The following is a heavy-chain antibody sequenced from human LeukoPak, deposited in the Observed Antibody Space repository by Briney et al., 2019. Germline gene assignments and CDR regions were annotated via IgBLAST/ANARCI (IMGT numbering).Heavy chain of an antibody. Sequence: PGGSLRLSCAASGFTFSSYWMSWVRQAPGKGLEWVANIKQDGSEKYYVDSVKGRFTISRDNAKNSLYLQMNSLRAEDTAVYYCASFSGYEYYYYSMDVWGKGTTVTVSS. V-gene: IGHV3-7*03. CDR3: ASFSGYEYYYYSMDV. J-gene: IGHJ6*04. D-gene: IGHD5-12*01. CDR2: IKQDGSEK. CDR1: GFTFSSYW.